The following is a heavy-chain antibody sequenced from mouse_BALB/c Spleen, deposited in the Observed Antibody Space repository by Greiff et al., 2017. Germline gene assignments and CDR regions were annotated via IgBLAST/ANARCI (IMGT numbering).Heavy chain of an antibody. CDR3: ARFDGYFYWYFDV. CDR1: GYTFTSYV. J-gene: IGHJ1*01. Sequence: VQLQQSGPELVKPGASVKMSCKASGYTFTSYVMHWVKQKPGQGLEWIGYINPYNDGTKYNEKFKGKATLTSDKSSSTAYMELSSLTSEDSAVYYCARFDGYFYWYFDVWGAGTTVTVSS. V-gene: IGHV1-14*01. D-gene: IGHD2-3*01. CDR2: INPYNDGT.